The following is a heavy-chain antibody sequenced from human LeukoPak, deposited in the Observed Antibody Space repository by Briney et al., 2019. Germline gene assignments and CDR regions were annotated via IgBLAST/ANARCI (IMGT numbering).Heavy chain of an antibody. CDR2: IYYSGST. D-gene: IGHD7-27*01. CDR1: GGSISSSSYY. CDR3: ARVTGFYDY. Sequence: SETLSLTCTVSGGSISSSSYYWGWIRQPPGKGLEWIGSIYYSGSTYYNPSLKSRVTISVDTSKNQFSLKLSSMTAADTAVYYCARVTGFYDYWGQGTLVTVSS. V-gene: IGHV4-39*07. J-gene: IGHJ4*02.